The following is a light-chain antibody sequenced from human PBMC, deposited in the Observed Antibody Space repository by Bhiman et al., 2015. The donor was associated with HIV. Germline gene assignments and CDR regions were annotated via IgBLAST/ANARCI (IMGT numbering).Light chain of an antibody. CDR3: SSYTSSNTLV. CDR2: AVT. CDR1: SSDVGGYNY. V-gene: IGLV2-14*03. Sequence: QSALTQPASVSGSPGQSITLSCTGTSSDVGGYNYVSWYQQHPGKAPKLMIYAVTNRPSGVSNRFSGSKSGNTASLTISGLQAEDEADYYCSSYTSSNTLVFGGGTKLTVL. J-gene: IGLJ2*01.